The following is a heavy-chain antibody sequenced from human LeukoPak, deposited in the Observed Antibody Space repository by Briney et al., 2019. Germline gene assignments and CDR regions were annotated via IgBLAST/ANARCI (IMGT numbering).Heavy chain of an antibody. CDR1: GYTFTGYY. V-gene: IGHV1-8*02. D-gene: IGHD3-16*01. CDR2: MNPNSGNT. CDR3: ARVSVGGYYMDV. J-gene: IGHJ6*03. Sequence: ASVKVSCKASGYTFTGYYMHWVRQAPGQGLEWMGWMNPNSGNTGYAQKFQGRVTMTRNTSISTAYMELSSLRSEDTAVYYCARVSVGGYYMDVWGKGTTVTISS.